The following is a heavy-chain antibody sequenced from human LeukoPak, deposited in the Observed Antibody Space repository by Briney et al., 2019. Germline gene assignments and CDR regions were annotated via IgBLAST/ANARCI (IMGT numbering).Heavy chain of an antibody. CDR2: IYYSGST. J-gene: IGHJ6*03. CDR1: GGSISSGDYY. V-gene: IGHV4-30-4*08. Sequence: SQTLSLTCTVSGGSISSGDYYWSWIRQPPGKGLEWIGYIYYSGSTYYNPSLKSRVTISVDTSKNQFSLKLSSVTAADTAVYYCARLTTNDYYYCYYMDVWGKGTTVTVSS. D-gene: IGHD4-11*01. CDR3: ARLTTNDYYYCYYMDV.